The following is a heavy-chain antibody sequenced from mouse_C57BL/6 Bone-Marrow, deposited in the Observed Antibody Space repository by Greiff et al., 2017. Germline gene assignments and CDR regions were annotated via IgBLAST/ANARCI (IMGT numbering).Heavy chain of an antibody. CDR2: IYPRSGNT. CDR3: AREGPYFDY. Sequence: LVESGAELARTGASVKLSCKASGYTFTSYGISWVKQRTGQGLEWIGEIYPRSGNTYYNEKFKGKATLTADKSSSTAYMELRSLTSEDSAVXFCAREGPYFDYWGQGTTLTVSS. J-gene: IGHJ2*01. V-gene: IGHV1-81*01. CDR1: GYTFTSYG.